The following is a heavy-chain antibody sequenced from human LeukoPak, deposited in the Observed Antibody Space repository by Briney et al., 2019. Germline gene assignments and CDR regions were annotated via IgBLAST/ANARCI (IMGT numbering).Heavy chain of an antibody. CDR2: IYYSGST. J-gene: IGHJ6*02. CDR1: GGSISSYY. V-gene: IGHV4-59*01. Sequence: SETLSLTCTVSGGSISSYYWSWIRQPPGKGLEWIGYIYYSGSTNYNPSLKSRVTISVDTSKNQFSLKLSSVTAADTAVYYCARDRVVRGVITTGPLNYYYYYGMDVWGQGTTVTVS. D-gene: IGHD3-10*01. CDR3: ARDRVVRGVITTGPLNYYYYYGMDV.